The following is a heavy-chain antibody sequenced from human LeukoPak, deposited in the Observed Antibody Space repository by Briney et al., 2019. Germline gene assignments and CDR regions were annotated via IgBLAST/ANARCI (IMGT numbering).Heavy chain of an antibody. CDR3: AKAAGYDILTGLDY. Sequence: GGSLRLSCAASGFTVSSNYMTWVRQAPGKGLEWVSVIYSGGNTYYADSVKGRFTISRDNSKNTLYLQMNSLRTEDTAVYYCAKAAGYDILTGLDYWGQGTLVTVSS. J-gene: IGHJ4*02. D-gene: IGHD3-9*01. CDR1: GFTVSSNY. CDR2: IYSGGNT. V-gene: IGHV3-53*01.